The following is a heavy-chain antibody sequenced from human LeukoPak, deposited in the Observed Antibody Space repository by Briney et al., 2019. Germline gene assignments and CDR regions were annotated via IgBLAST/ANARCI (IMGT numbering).Heavy chain of an antibody. V-gene: IGHV3-21*01. D-gene: IGHD3-22*01. J-gene: IGHJ4*02. CDR1: GFTFSSYS. CDR3: ARRYYDSSGTVLDY. Sequence: GSLRLSCAASGFTFSSYSMNWVRQAPGKGLEWVSSISSSSTYIYYADSAKGRFTISRDNAKNSLYLQMNSLRAEDTAFYYCARRYYDSSGTVLDYRGQGTLVTVSS. CDR2: ISSSSTYI.